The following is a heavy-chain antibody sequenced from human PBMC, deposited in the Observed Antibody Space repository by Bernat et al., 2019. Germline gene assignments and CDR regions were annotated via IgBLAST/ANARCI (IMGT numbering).Heavy chain of an antibody. V-gene: IGHV4-39*01. Sequence: QLQLQESGPGLVKPSETLSLTCTVSGGSISSSGYYWGWIRQPPGKGMEWIGSIYYSGSTYYNPSLTSRVTISVDTSKNQFSLKLSSVTAADTAVYYCATYGSGSYYHFDCWGHGPLVTVSS. CDR1: GGSISSSGYY. D-gene: IGHD3-10*01. CDR2: IYYSGST. CDR3: ATYGSGSYYHFDC. J-gene: IGHJ4*01.